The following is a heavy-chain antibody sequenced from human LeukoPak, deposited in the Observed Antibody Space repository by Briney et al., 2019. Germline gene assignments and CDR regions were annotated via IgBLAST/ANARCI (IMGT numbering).Heavy chain of an antibody. CDR3: ARGGARWFDP. V-gene: IGHV4-31*03. Sequence: PSETLSVTCTVSGGSISSGGYYWSWIRQHPGKGLEWIGYIYCSGSTYYNPSLKSRVTISVDTSKNQFSLKLSSVTAADTAVYYCARGGARWFDPWGQGTLVTVSS. CDR1: GGSISSGGYY. D-gene: IGHD1-26*01. J-gene: IGHJ5*02. CDR2: IYCSGST.